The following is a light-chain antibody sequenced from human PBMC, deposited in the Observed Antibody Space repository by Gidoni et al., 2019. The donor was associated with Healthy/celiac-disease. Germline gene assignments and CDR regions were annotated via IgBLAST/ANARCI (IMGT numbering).Light chain of an antibody. CDR2: DAS. CDR1: QDISNY. Sequence: DIQMTQSPSSLSASVGDRVTITCQASQDISNYLNWYQQKPGKAPKLLIYDASNLETGVPSRFSGSGSGTDFTFTISSLQPEDIATYYCQQYDNLPLTFXGXTKVEIK. V-gene: IGKV1-33*01. CDR3: QQYDNLPLT. J-gene: IGKJ4*01.